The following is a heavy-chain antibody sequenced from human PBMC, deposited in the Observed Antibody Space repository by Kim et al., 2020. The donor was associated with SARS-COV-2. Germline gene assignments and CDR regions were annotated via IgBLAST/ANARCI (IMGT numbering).Heavy chain of an antibody. V-gene: IGHV4-38-2*02. CDR1: GYSISSGYY. D-gene: IGHD2-15*01. CDR3: ARGVGYCSGGSCSNWFAP. CDR2: IYHSGST. J-gene: IGHJ5*02. Sequence: SETLSLTCTVSGYSISSGYYWGWIRQPPGKGLEWIGSIYHSGSTYYNPSLKSRVTISVDTSKNQFSLKLSSVTAADTAVYYCARGVGYCSGGSCSNWFAP.